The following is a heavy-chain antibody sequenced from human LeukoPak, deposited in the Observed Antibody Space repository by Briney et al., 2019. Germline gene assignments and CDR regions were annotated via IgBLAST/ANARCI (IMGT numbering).Heavy chain of an antibody. CDR2: IYYSGST. V-gene: IGHV4-59*01. CDR3: ARSAFGDFSFDY. J-gene: IGHJ4*02. D-gene: IGHD3-16*01. CDR1: GGSISSYY. Sequence: SETLSLTCTVSGGSISSYYWSWIRQPPGKGLEWIGYIYYSGSTNYNPSLKSRVTISVDTSKNQFSLKLSSVTAADTAVYYCARSAFGDFSFDYWGQGTLVTVSS.